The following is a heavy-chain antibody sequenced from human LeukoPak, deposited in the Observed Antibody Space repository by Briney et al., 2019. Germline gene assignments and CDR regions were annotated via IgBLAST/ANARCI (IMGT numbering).Heavy chain of an antibody. J-gene: IGHJ4*02. Sequence: GGSLRLSCAVSGFTFSSYAMSWVRQAPGKGLEWVSTISGSGGNTYYAASEKGRFTISRDNSKNTLYLQMNSLRAEDTAVYYCAKAVDTAMVTSDYWGQGALVAVSS. D-gene: IGHD5-18*01. CDR3: AKAVDTAMVTSDY. CDR2: ISGSGGNT. V-gene: IGHV3-23*01. CDR1: GFTFSSYA.